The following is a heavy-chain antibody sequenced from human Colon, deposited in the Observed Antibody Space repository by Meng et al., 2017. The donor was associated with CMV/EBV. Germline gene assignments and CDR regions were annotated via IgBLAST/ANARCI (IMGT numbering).Heavy chain of an antibody. D-gene: IGHD3-3*02. Sequence: GGSLRLSCAASGFTFNNYWMTWVRKAPGKGLEWVALINQVGSQEYYVDSVKGRFTISRDNAKKSVYLQMNSLGAEDTAVYYCATSPRISIFGVDRGGMDVWGQGTTVTVSS. J-gene: IGHJ6*02. CDR1: GFTFNNYW. CDR3: ATSPRISIFGVDRGGMDV. V-gene: IGHV3-7*01. CDR2: INQVGSQE.